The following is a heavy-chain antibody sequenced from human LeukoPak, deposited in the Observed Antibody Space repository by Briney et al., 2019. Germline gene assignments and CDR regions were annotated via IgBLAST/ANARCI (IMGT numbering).Heavy chain of an antibody. D-gene: IGHD4-23*01. J-gene: IGHJ5*02. CDR1: GFTFSSYS. CDR2: ISSSSSTI. CDR3: ARDRRGDYGGNWFDP. Sequence: GGSLRLSCAAFGFTFSSYSMNWVRQAPGKGLEWVSYISSSSSTIYYADSVKGRFTISRDNAKNSLYLQMNSLRAEDTAVYYCARDRRGDYGGNWFDPWGQGTLVTVSS. V-gene: IGHV3-48*01.